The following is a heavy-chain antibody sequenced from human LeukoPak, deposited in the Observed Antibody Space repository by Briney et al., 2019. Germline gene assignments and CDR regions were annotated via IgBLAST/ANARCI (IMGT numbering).Heavy chain of an antibody. D-gene: IGHD2-8*01. J-gene: IGHJ4*02. CDR3: ARDTEGYCTHGVCPRQSYFDY. Sequence: HSGGSLRLSCAASGLTVSGNYMSWVRQAPGKGLEWVSVIFRGGDTFYADSVRGRFTISRDGSKNVLYLHMNSLRAEDTAVYYCARDTEGYCTHGVCPRQSYFDYWGQGTLVTVSS. CDR2: IFRGGDT. CDR1: GLTVSGNY. V-gene: IGHV3-53*01.